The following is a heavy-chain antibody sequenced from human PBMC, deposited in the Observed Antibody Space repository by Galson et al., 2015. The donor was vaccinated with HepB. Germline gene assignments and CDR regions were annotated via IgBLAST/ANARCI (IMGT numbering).Heavy chain of an antibody. CDR3: AKDAILGGDIGPFDY. J-gene: IGHJ4*02. V-gene: IGHV3-30*18. CDR1: GFTFSGYA. CDR2: ISNDGSKK. D-gene: IGHD3-16*02. Sequence: SLRLSCAASGFTFSGYAVHRVRQAPGKGLEWVAVISNDGSKKYYADSVKGRSTISRDNSKNTLYLQMSSLKTEDTAVYYCAKDAILGGDIGPFDYWGQGTLVTVSS.